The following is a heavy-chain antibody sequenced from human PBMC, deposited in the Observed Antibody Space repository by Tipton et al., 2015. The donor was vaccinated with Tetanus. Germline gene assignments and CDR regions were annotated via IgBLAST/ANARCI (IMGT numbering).Heavy chain of an antibody. D-gene: IGHD3-3*01. CDR2: ILYGGST. CDR3: ARIHDFWSGYFDF. Sequence: TLSLTCTVSRGPISSYYWSWIRQPPGKGLEYIGYILYGGSTHYSPSLKSRVTVSADPSKNQFSLKLSSVTAADTAVYYCARIHDFWSGYFDFWGQGTLVTVSS. V-gene: IGHV4-59*01. J-gene: IGHJ4*02. CDR1: RGPISSYY.